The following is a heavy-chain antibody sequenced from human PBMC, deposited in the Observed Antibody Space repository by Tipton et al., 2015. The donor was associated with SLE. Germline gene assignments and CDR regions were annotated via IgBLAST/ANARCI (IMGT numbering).Heavy chain of an antibody. V-gene: IGHV1-3*03. J-gene: IGHJ4*02. D-gene: IGHD2-15*01. Sequence: QVQLVQSGAEVKKPGASVKVSCKASGYTFAAQALHWVRQAPGQRLEWMAMINIGSGRTTYSHDFEGRLSVTKDTSATTAYMELKSLRYEDLAVYYCARDGGTWDLDFWGQGTLVTVSS. CDR2: INIGSGRT. CDR1: GYTFAAQA. CDR3: ARDGGTWDLDF.